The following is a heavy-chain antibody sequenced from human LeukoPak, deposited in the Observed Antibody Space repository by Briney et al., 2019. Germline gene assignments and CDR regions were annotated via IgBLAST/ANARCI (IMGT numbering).Heavy chain of an antibody. CDR2: ISWNSGSI. CDR3: AKDNQVNWFDP. J-gene: IGHJ5*02. D-gene: IGHD2-2*01. CDR1: GSSFPYS. Sequence: QTGGSLRLSCEASGSSFPYSMHWVRQAPGKGLEWVAGISWNSGSISYADSLKGRFTISRDNAKNSPYLQMNSLRAEDTALYYCAKDNQVNWFDPWGQGTLVTVSS. V-gene: IGHV3-9*01.